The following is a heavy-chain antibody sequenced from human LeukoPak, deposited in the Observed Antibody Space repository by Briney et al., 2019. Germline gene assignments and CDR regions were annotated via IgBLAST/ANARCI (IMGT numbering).Heavy chain of an antibody. J-gene: IGHJ5*02. Sequence: ASVKVSCKASGYTFTSYGISWVRQAPGQGLEWMGWISAYNGNTNYAQKLQGRVTVTTDTSTSTAYMELRSLRSDDTAVYYCARDTMGATTGWFDPWGQGTPVTVSS. D-gene: IGHD1-26*01. CDR3: ARDTMGATTGWFDP. CDR2: ISAYNGNT. CDR1: GYTFTSYG. V-gene: IGHV1-18*01.